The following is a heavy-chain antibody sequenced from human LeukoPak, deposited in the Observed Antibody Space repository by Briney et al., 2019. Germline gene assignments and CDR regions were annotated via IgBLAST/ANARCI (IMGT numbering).Heavy chain of an antibody. CDR3: ARGYGSGNL. D-gene: IGHD3-10*01. Sequence: SETLSLTCTVSGDSISSGGYYWSWIRQPPGKGLEWIGSIYHSGSTYYNPSLKSRVTISVDTSKNQFSLRLSSVTAADTAVYYCARGYGSGNLWGQGTLVTVSS. CDR1: GDSISSGGYY. J-gene: IGHJ4*02. CDR2: IYHSGST. V-gene: IGHV4-39*07.